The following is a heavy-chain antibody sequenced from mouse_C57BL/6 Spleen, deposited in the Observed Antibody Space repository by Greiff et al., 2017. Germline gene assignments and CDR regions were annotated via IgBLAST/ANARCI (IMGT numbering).Heavy chain of an antibody. CDR1: GYTFTDYN. Sequence: EVQLQQSGPELVKPGASVKIPCKASGYTFTDYNMDWVKQSHGKSLEWIGDINPNNGGPIYNQKFKGKATLTVDKSSSTAYMELRSLTSEDTAVYYCARGLLRYFDVWGTGTTVTVSS. CDR3: ARGLLRYFDV. J-gene: IGHJ1*03. CDR2: INPNNGGP. D-gene: IGHD2-3*01. V-gene: IGHV1-18*01.